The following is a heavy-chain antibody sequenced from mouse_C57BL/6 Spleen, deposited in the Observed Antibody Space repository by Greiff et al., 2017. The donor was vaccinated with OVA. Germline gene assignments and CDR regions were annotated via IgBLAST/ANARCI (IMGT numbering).Heavy chain of an antibody. CDR1: GFTFTDYY. J-gene: IGHJ4*01. CDR2: IRNKANGYTT. CDR3: ARSGSYAMDY. V-gene: IGHV7-3*01. Sequence: EVKLVESGGGLVQPGGSLSLSCAASGFTFTDYYMSWVRQPPGKALEWLGFIRNKANGYTTEYSASVKGRFTISRDKSQSILYLQMNALSAEDSATCYCARSGSYAMDYWGQGTSVTVSS. D-gene: IGHD1-1*01.